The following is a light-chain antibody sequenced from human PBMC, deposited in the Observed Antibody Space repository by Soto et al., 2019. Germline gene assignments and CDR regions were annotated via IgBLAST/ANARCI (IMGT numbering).Light chain of an antibody. J-gene: IGLJ1*01. CDR2: EVS. V-gene: IGLV2-14*01. CDR1: SSDVGGYNY. CDR3: SSYTSSYNYV. Sequence: QSVLTQPASVSGSPGQSITISCTGTSSDVGGYNYVSWYQQHPGKAPKLMIYEVSNRPSGVSNRFSGSKSGNTASLTISGLQAQDEADYYCSSYTSSYNYVLGNGTKLT.